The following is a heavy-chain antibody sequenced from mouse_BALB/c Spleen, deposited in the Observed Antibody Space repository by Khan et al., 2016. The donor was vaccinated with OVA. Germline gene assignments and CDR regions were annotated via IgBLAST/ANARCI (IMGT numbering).Heavy chain of an antibody. CDR3: GRGGTGGFSY. D-gene: IGHD3-1*01. Sequence: EVELVEPGGGLVQPGGSRKLSCAASGFTFSDYGMAWIRQGPGKGPEWITFISSLAYNFYYADTVTGRFTISGENAKNTLYLEMNSLRSEDTAVYYCGRGGTGGFSYWGQGTLVTVSA. J-gene: IGHJ3*01. CDR2: ISSLAYNF. CDR1: GFTFSDYG. V-gene: IGHV5-15*02.